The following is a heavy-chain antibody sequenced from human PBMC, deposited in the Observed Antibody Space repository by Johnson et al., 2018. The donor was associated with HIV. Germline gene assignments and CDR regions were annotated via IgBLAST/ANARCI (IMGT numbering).Heavy chain of an antibody. CDR3: TTDPMFLGYWYHSSP. J-gene: IGHJ3*01. CDR1: GFTVSINY. Sequence: EVQLVESGGGLIQPGGSLRLSCAASGFTVSINYMSWVRQAPGKGLEWVSDIYSVGYTYYAAAVKGRFTISRDKSKTKLYLQMNSLRGEDTAVYFCTTDPMFLGYWYHSSPWVQGTMVTVSS. CDR2: IYSVGYT. V-gene: IGHV3-53*01. D-gene: IGHD3-22*01.